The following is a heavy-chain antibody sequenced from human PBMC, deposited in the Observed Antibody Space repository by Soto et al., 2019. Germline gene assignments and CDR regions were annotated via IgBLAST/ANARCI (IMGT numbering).Heavy chain of an antibody. CDR1: GFTFSSYA. CDR3: AKDALSGDYGGTFDY. D-gene: IGHD4-17*01. CDR2: ISGSGGST. J-gene: IGHJ4*02. Sequence: EVQLLESGGGLVQPGGSLRLSCAASGFTFSSYARSWVRQAPGKGLEWVSAISGSGGSTYYADSVKGRFTISRDNSKSTLYLQMNSLRAEDTAVYYCAKDALSGDYGGTFDYWGQGTLVTVSS. V-gene: IGHV3-23*01.